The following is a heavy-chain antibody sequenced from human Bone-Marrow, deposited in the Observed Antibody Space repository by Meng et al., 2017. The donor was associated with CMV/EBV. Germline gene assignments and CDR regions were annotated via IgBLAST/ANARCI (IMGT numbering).Heavy chain of an antibody. CDR2: IYSGGSST. V-gene: IGHV3-23*03. CDR3: AKTDLVYARRDGMDV. D-gene: IGHD2-8*01. J-gene: IGHJ6*02. CDR1: GFTFSSYA. Sequence: GEYLKISCAASGFTFSSYAMSWVRQAPGKGLEWVSVIYSGGSSTYYADSVKGRFTISRDNSKNTLYLQMNSLRAEDTAVYYCAKTDLVYARRDGMDVWGQGTTVTFAS.